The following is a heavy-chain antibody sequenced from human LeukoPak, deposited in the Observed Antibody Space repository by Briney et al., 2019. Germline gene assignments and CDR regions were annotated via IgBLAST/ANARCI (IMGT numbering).Heavy chain of an antibody. Sequence: GGSLRLSCAASGFAFSGSAMHWVRQASGKGLEWVGRVRSKANNDATAYAASVKGRFTISRDDSKNTLYLQMNSLRAEDTAVYYCANGPEAYYYYYMDVWGKGTTVTISS. CDR1: GFAFSGSA. V-gene: IGHV3-73*01. J-gene: IGHJ6*03. CDR2: VRSKANNDAT. D-gene: IGHD1-1*01. CDR3: ANGPEAYYYYYMDV.